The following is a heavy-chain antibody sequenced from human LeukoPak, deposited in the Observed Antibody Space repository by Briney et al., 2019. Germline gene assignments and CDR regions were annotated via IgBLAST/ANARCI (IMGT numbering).Heavy chain of an antibody. CDR1: GYTFTGYY. CDR2: ISGYNGDT. CDR3: ARDRRFRSGISVTALDAFDV. D-gene: IGHD3-3*01. Sequence: ASVKVSCKASGYTFTGYYMHWVRQAPGQGLEWMAWISGYNGDTNYAQKFQGRVTLTTDTSTSVAYMDLRSLRSDDTAMYYCARDRRFRSGISVTALDAFDVWGPGTMVTVSS. V-gene: IGHV1-18*04. J-gene: IGHJ3*01.